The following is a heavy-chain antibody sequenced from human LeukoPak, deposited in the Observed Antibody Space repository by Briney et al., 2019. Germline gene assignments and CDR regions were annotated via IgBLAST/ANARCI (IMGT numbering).Heavy chain of an antibody. D-gene: IGHD2-15*01. CDR3: AREDCSGGSCYEGYAFDI. V-gene: IGHV4-34*01. CDR1: GGSFSGYY. Sequence: SETLSLTCAVYGGSFSGYYWSWIRQPPGKGLEWIGEINHSGSTNYNPSLKSRVTISVDTSKNQFSLKLSSVTAADTAVYYCAREDCSGGSCYEGYAFDIWGQGTMDTVSS. J-gene: IGHJ3*02. CDR2: INHSGST.